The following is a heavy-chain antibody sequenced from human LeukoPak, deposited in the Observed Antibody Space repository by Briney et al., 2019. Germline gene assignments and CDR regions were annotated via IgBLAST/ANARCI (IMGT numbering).Heavy chain of an antibody. CDR2: INHSGST. V-gene: IGHV4-34*01. J-gene: IGHJ3*01. CDR1: GGSFSGYY. D-gene: IGHD5-18*01. CDR3: AREGQPDAFDL. Sequence: PSETLSLTCAVYGGSFSGYYWSWIRQPPGKGLEWIGEINHSGSTNYNPSLKSRVTISVDTSKNQFSLKLSSLTAADTAVYYCAREGQPDAFDLWGQGTMVTVSS.